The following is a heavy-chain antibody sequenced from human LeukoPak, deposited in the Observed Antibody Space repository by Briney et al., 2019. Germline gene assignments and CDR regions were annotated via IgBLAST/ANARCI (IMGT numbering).Heavy chain of an antibody. CDR1: GFTFSSYG. D-gene: IGHD4-17*01. Sequence: PGGSLRLSCAASGFTFSSYGMHWVRQAPGKGLEWVAVISYDGSNKYYADSVKGRFTISRDNSKNTLYLQMNSLRAEDTAVYYCAKGDYGDATFDYWGQGTLVTVSS. J-gene: IGHJ4*02. CDR3: AKGDYGDATFDY. V-gene: IGHV3-30*18. CDR2: ISYDGSNK.